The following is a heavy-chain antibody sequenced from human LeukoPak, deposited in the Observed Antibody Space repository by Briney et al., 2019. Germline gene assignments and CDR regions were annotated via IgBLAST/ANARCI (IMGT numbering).Heavy chain of an antibody. CDR3: AREGATSSFDY. V-gene: IGHV4-59*01. Sequence: SETLSLTCTVSGGSLSSYYWSWIRQPPGRGLEWIGYIYYSGSTNYNPSLKSRVTIPVDTSKNQFSLKLSSVTAADTAVYYCAREGATSSFDYWGQGTLVTVSS. CDR1: GGSLSSYY. CDR2: IYYSGST. J-gene: IGHJ4*02. D-gene: IGHD1-26*01.